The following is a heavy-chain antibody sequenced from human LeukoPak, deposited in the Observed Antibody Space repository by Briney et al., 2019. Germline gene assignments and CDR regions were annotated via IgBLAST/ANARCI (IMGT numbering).Heavy chain of an antibody. D-gene: IGHD3-10*01. CDR2: ISNSGGSA. V-gene: IGHV3-23*01. Sequence: GGSLRLSCAASGFTFSSYAMSWVRQAPGKGLEWVSSISNSGGSAYYADSVKGRFTISRDNSKNTLYLQMNGLRAEDTAVYYCANQYYYGSGSYFYYFDYWGQGTLVTVSS. CDR3: ANQYYYGSGSYFYYFDY. CDR1: GFTFSSYA. J-gene: IGHJ4*02.